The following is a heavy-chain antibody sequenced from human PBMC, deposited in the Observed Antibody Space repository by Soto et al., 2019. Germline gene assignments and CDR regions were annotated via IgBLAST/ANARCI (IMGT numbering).Heavy chain of an antibody. D-gene: IGHD3-22*01. J-gene: IGHJ4*02. Sequence: QVQLQESGPGLVKPSETLSLPCTVSGGSVTSGSYYWSWIRQPPGKGLQWSGYIYYSGSTNYNPSLKSRVTISVDTSKNQFSLKLSSVTAADTAVYYCARTYYYDSSGYQFDYWGQGTLVTVSS. V-gene: IGHV4-61*01. CDR3: ARTYYYDSSGYQFDY. CDR1: GGSVTSGSYY. CDR2: IYYSGST.